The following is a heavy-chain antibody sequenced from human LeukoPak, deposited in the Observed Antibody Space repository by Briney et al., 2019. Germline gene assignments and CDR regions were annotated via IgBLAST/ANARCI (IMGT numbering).Heavy chain of an antibody. D-gene: IGHD3-10*01. Sequence: GGSLRLSCAASGFTFSSYAMSWVRQAPGKGLEWVSAISGSGGSTYYADSVKGRFTISRDNSKNTLYLQMNSLRAEDTAVYYCAKVLSMVRGVTPFDYWGQGTLVTVSS. CDR1: GFTFSSYA. V-gene: IGHV3-23*01. J-gene: IGHJ4*02. CDR2: ISGSGGST. CDR3: AKVLSMVRGVTPFDY.